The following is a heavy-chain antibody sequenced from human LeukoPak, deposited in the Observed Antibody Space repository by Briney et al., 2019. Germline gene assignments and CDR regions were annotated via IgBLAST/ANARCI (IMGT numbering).Heavy chain of an antibody. CDR3: ATRGHYYDSSGYYHVNYFQH. CDR2: FDPEDVET. V-gene: IGHV1-24*01. Sequence: ASVKVSCKVSGYTLTELSMHWVRQAPGKGLEWRGGFDPEDVETIYTQKFQGRVTMTQDTSTDTAYLELSSLRSEDTAVYYCATRGHYYDSSGYYHVNYFQHWGQGTLVTVSS. J-gene: IGHJ1*01. D-gene: IGHD3-22*01. CDR1: GYTLTELS.